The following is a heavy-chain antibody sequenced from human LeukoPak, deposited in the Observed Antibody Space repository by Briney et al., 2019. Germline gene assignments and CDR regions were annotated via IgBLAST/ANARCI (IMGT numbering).Heavy chain of an antibody. J-gene: IGHJ4*02. D-gene: IGHD2-2*01. V-gene: IGHV3-33*06. CDR3: AKSIAAMNFFDC. CDR1: GITFSNYG. Sequence: PGRSLRLSCAASGITFSNYGMHWVRQAPGKGLEWVAVIWYDGSNKFYADSVKGRFTISRDNSRNTLYLQMNSLRAEDTAIYYCAKSIAAMNFFDCRGQGTLVTVSS. CDR2: IWYDGSNK.